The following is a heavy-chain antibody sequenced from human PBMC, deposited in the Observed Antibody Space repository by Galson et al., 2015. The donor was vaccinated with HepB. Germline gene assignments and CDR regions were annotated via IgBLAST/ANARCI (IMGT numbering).Heavy chain of an antibody. CDR2: ISSSSSYI. J-gene: IGHJ5*02. CDR1: GFTFSSYS. Sequence: SLRLSCAASGFTFSSYSMNWVRQAPGKGLEWVSSISSSSSYIYYADSVKGRFTISRDNAKNSLYLQMNSLRAEDTAVYYCARDKGITAAAGGWFDPWGQGTLVTVPS. D-gene: IGHD6-13*01. CDR3: ARDKGITAAAGGWFDP. V-gene: IGHV3-21*01.